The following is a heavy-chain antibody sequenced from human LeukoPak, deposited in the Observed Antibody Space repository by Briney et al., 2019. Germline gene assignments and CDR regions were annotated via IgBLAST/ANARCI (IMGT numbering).Heavy chain of an antibody. V-gene: IGHV3-30*02. CDR1: GYTFTSYG. D-gene: IGHD1-26*01. J-gene: IGHJ6*03. Sequence: SCKASGYTFTSYGISWVRQAPGKGLEWVAFIRYDGSNKYYADSVKGRFTISRDNSKNTLYLQMNSLRAEDTAVYYCAASIVEYYYYMDVWGKGTTVTVSS. CDR3: AASIVEYYYYMDV. CDR2: IRYDGSNK.